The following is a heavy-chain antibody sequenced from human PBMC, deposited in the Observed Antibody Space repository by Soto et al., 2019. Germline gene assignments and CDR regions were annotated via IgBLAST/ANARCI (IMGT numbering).Heavy chain of an antibody. CDR3: ARGHILLGGMNV. CDR2: IDWDDEK. J-gene: IGHJ6*02. Sequence: SGPTLVNPTETLTLTCTFSGFSLSTTAMSLSWVRQPPGKALEWLGRIDWDDEKYYSTSLKTRLTISKDTSKNQVVLTMTNMEPVDTATYFCARGHILLGGMNVWGQGTTVTVSS. D-gene: IGHD2-21*01. CDR1: GFSLSTTAMS. V-gene: IGHV2-70*11.